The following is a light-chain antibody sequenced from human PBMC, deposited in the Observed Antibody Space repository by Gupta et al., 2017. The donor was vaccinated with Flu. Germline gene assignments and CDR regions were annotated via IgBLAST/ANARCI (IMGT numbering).Light chain of an antibody. CDR3: AAWDDSLDGPV. Sequence: QSVLTQPPSASGTPGQRVTISCSGSSSNIGRNFVTWYRQFPGTAPKLLMYENDQRPSGVPDRFSGSMSGTSASLAISGLQSDDEADYYCAAWDDSLDGPVFGGGTKLTVL. CDR2: END. V-gene: IGLV1-44*01. J-gene: IGLJ2*01. CDR1: SSNIGRNF.